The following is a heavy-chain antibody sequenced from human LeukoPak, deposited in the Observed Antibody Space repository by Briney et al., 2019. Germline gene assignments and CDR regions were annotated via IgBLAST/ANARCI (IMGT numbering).Heavy chain of an antibody. CDR3: ARDGRDTYYDFWSGPPGMDV. D-gene: IGHD3-3*01. CDR1: GYTFTGYY. J-gene: IGHJ6*02. CDR2: IKPNSGGT. V-gene: IGHV1-2*02. Sequence: ASVKVSCKASGYTFTGYYMHWVRQAPGQGLEWMGWIKPNSGGTNYAQKFQGRVTMTRDTSISTAYMELSRLRSDDTAVYYCARDGRDTYYDFWSGPPGMDVWGQGTTVTVSS.